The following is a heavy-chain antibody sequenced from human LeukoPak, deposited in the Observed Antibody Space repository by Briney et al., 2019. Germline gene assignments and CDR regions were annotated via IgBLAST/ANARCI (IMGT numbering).Heavy chain of an antibody. V-gene: IGHV1-69*04. Sequence: SVKVSCKASGGTFSSYAISWVRQAPEQGLEWMGRIIPILGIANYAQKFQGRVTITADKSTSTAYMELSSLRSEDTAVYYCARDREQQPLDYWGQGTLVTVSS. J-gene: IGHJ4*02. CDR3: ARDREQQPLDY. CDR1: GGTFSSYA. CDR2: IIPILGIA. D-gene: IGHD6-13*01.